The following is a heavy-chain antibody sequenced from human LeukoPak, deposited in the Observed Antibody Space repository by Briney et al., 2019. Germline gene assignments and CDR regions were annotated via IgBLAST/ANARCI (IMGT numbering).Heavy chain of an antibody. CDR3: ARDILAYCGGDCYPAFGY. J-gene: IGHJ4*02. Sequence: GGSLRHSCAASGFTFSSYGMHWVRQAPGQGREGVAVIWYDGSNKYSADTVKGRFTISRDNTKNTLYLQMNSLRAEDTAVYYCARDILAYCGGDCYPAFGYWGQGTLVTVSS. CDR2: IWYDGSNK. CDR1: GFTFSSYG. V-gene: IGHV3-33*01. D-gene: IGHD2-21*02.